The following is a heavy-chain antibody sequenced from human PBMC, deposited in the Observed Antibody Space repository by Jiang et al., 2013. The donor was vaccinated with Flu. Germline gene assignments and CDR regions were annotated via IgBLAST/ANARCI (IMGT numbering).Heavy chain of an antibody. Sequence: SSYAISWVRQAPGQGLEWMGGIIPIFGTANYAQKFQGRVTITADKSTSTAYMELSSLRSEDTAVYYCAKYDILTGYYAGAYYGMDVWGQGTTVTVSS. CDR2: IIPIFGTA. CDR3: AKYDILTGYYAGAYYGMDV. D-gene: IGHD3-9*01. V-gene: IGHV1-69*06. J-gene: IGHJ6*02. CDR1: SSYA.